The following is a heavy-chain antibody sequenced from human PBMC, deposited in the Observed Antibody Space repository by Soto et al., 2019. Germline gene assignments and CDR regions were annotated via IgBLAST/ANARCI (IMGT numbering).Heavy chain of an antibody. CDR3: ARDQAAYSYYYYGMAV. Sequence: SETLSLTCAVYVDSFSSYYWCWSRQPPRKELEWSGEINHSGSTNYNQSLKSRGTISVDTSKNQFSVNLSSVTAADTAVYYWARDQAAYSYYYYGMAVCGQGTMVTVSS. CDR2: INHSGST. J-gene: IGHJ6*02. CDR1: VDSFSSYY. V-gene: IGHV4-34*01.